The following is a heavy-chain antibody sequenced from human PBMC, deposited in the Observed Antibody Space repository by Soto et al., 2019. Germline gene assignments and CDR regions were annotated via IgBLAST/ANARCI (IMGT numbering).Heavy chain of an antibody. CDR1: GYTFTSYG. CDR3: ARVRFYDILTGNSDAFDI. J-gene: IGHJ3*02. D-gene: IGHD3-9*01. Sequence: ALVKVSCKASGYTFTSYGIRWVRQDPGQGLEWMGWISAYNGNTNYAQKLQGRVTMTTDTSTSTAYMELRSLRSDDTAVYYCARVRFYDILTGNSDAFDIWGQGTMVTVSS. V-gene: IGHV1-18*01. CDR2: ISAYNGNT.